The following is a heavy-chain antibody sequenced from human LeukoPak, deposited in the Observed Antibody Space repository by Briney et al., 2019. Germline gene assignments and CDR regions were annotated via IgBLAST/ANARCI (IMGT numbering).Heavy chain of an antibody. CDR3: ATIAGAGPY. CDR1: GGSISSSSYY. Sequence: SETLSLTCTVSGGSISSSSYYWGWIRQPPGKGLEWIGSIYYSGSTPYNPSLKSRVTISVDTSKNQFSLTVSSVTAADTAVYYCATIAGAGPYWGQGTLVTVSS. J-gene: IGHJ4*02. V-gene: IGHV4-39*01. CDR2: IYYSGST. D-gene: IGHD6-13*01.